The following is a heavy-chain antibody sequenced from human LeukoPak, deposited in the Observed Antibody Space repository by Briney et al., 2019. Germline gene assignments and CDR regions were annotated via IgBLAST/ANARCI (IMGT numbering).Heavy chain of an antibody. CDR3: ARESRITIFGVVINYYYYMDV. CDR2: IYHSGST. D-gene: IGHD3-3*01. Sequence: SETLSLTCTVSGYSISSGYYWGWIRQPPGKGLEWIGSIYHSGSTYYNPSLKSRVTISVDTSKNQFSLKLSSVTAADTAVYYCARESRITIFGVVINYYYYMDVWGKGTTVTVSS. J-gene: IGHJ6*03. V-gene: IGHV4-38-2*02. CDR1: GYSISSGYY.